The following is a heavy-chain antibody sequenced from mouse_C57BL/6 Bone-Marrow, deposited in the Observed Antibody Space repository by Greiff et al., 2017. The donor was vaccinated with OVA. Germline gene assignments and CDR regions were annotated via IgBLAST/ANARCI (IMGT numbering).Heavy chain of an antibody. CDR1: GYTFTDYY. D-gene: IGHD1-1*01. V-gene: IGHV1-76*01. Sequence: QVQLQQSGAELVRPGASVKLSCKASGYTFTDYYINWVKQRPGQGLEWIARIYPGSGNTYYNEKFKGKATLTAEKSSSTAYMQLSSLTSEDSAVYFCARSEGDYYGSSSYFDYWGQGTTLTVSS. J-gene: IGHJ2*01. CDR2: IYPGSGNT. CDR3: ARSEGDYYGSSSYFDY.